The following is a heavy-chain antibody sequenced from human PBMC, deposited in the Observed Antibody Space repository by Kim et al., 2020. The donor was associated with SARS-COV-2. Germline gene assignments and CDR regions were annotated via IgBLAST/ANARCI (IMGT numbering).Heavy chain of an antibody. V-gene: IGHV3-11*05. Sequence: VKGQLTIARDNYKKSLYLQMNSLRAEDTAVYYCARVGRSTVTTYYFDYWGQGTLVTVSS. D-gene: IGHD4-17*01. CDR3: ARVGRSTVTTYYFDY. J-gene: IGHJ4*02.